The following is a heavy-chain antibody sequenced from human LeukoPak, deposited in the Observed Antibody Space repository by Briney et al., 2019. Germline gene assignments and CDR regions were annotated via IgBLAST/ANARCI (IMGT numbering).Heavy chain of an antibody. D-gene: IGHD3-16*01. CDR2: INHSGST. CDR1: GESFSGYY. Sequence: PSETLSLTCAVYGESFSGYYWSWIRQPPGKGLEWIGEINHSGSTNYNPSLKSRVTISVDTSKNQFSLKLSSLTAADTAVYYCATSGGTLGPTNYFAYWGQGTLVTVSS. J-gene: IGHJ4*02. CDR3: ATSGGTLGPTNYFAY. V-gene: IGHV4-34*01.